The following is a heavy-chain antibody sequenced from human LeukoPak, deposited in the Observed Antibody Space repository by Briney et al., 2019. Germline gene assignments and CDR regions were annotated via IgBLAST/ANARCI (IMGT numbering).Heavy chain of an antibody. D-gene: IGHD3-3*02. Sequence: SQTLSLTCTVSGGSISSGGYYWSWIRQHPGKGLEWIGYIYYSGSTYYNPSLKSRVTISVDTSKTQFSLKLSSVTAADTAVYYCARGAFLEWSHTSYYYYGMDVWGQGTTVTVSS. CDR3: ARGAFLEWSHTSYYYYGMDV. J-gene: IGHJ6*02. CDR1: GGSISSGGYY. V-gene: IGHV4-30-4*08. CDR2: IYYSGST.